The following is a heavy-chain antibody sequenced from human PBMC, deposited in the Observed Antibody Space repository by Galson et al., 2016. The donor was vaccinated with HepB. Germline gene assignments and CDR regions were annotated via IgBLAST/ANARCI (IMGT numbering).Heavy chain of an antibody. D-gene: IGHD3-9*01. V-gene: IGHV3-33*01. CDR2: IWSDGTNK. CDR3: ARDRHDLRYFGDWFDP. Sequence: SLRLSCAASGFSFSNYGMHWVRQAPGKGLEWVAVIWSDGTNKNYADSVQGRFTISRDNSKNTLHLQMNSLRAEDTAVYYCARDRHDLRYFGDWFDPWGQGTLVTVSS. CDR1: GFSFSNYG. J-gene: IGHJ5*02.